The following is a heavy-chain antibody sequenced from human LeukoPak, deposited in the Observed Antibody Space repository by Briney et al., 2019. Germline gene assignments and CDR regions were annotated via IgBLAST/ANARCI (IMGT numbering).Heavy chain of an antibody. CDR3: ARDGLQQFGRHYFDY. V-gene: IGHV3-21*01. J-gene: IGHJ4*02. Sequence: GGSLRLSCAASGFTFSIDGMNWVRQAPGKGLKWVASVSSRSTYTHFADSVKGRFTIYRDDADESLFLHMNGLRVEDTAVYYCARDGLQQFGRHYFDYWGQGALVTVSS. CDR2: VSSRSTYT. D-gene: IGHD2-2*01. CDR1: GFTFSIDG.